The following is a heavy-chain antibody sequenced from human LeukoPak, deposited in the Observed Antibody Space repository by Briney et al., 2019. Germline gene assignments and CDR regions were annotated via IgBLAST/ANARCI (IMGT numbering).Heavy chain of an antibody. Sequence: PSQTLSLTCTVSGGSISSGSYYWSWIRQPAGKGLEWIGRTYTGGSTNYNPSLKSRVTISVDTSKNQFSLKLSSVTAADTAVYYCAREWDIVVVPKTNWFDPWGQGTLVTVSS. CDR3: AREWDIVVVPKTNWFDP. CDR1: GGSISSGSYY. V-gene: IGHV4-61*02. CDR2: TYTGGST. J-gene: IGHJ5*02. D-gene: IGHD2-2*01.